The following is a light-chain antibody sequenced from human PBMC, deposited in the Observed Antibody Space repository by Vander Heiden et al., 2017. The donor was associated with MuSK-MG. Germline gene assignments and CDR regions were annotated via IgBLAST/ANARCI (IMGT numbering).Light chain of an antibody. Sequence: DVQMTQSPSSLSASVGDRVTITCRTSQSISNYLNWYQQKPGRAPNLLIYAASSSQSGAPSRFSGSGSGTAFTLTISRLQPEDFATYFCQQCYSTPYTFGQGTKVENK. CDR2: AAS. CDR3: QQCYSTPYT. J-gene: IGKJ2*01. CDR1: QSISNY. V-gene: IGKV1-39*01.